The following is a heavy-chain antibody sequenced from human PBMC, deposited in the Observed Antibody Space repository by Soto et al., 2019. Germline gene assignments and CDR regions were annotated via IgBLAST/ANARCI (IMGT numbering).Heavy chain of an antibody. CDR2: LSWNGASI. CDR1: GFTFDDYA. D-gene: IGHD6-19*01. Sequence: EVQLVGSGGGLVQPGRSLRLSCAASGFTFDDYAMHWVRQAPGKGLEWVSGLSWNGASIDYAESVKGRFTISRDKAKNSLYLEMNSLRPEDTAFYYCTKGESSGWHYGFDYWGQGILVTVSS. V-gene: IGHV3-9*01. J-gene: IGHJ4*02. CDR3: TKGESSGWHYGFDY.